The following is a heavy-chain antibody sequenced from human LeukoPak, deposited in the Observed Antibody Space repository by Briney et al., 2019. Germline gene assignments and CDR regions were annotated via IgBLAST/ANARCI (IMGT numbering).Heavy chain of an antibody. J-gene: IGHJ2*01. CDR3: ARVYYSRSYDYWYFDL. CDR2: IYYSGST. V-gene: IGHV4-59*01. CDR1: GGSISSYY. D-gene: IGHD6-13*01. Sequence: TSETLSLTCTVSGGSISSYYWSWIRQPPGKGLEWIGYIYYSGSTNYNPSLKSRVTISVDTSKNQFSLKLSSVTAADTAFYYCARVYYSRSYDYWYFDLWGRGTLVTVSS.